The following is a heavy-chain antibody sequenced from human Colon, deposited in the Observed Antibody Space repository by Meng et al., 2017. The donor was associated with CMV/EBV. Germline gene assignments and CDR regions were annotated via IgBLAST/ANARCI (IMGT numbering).Heavy chain of an antibody. D-gene: IGHD4/OR15-4a*01. CDR2: IYDSGST. CDR1: GGSISSYY. J-gene: IGHJ6*02. CDR3: AREGRRGASYPPYYHYYGTDV. Sequence: GSLRLSCTVSGGSISSYYWTWIRQPPGKGLEWIGWIYDSGSTSYDPALKSRVTISLDASNNQFSLKLTSVTAADTAVYYCAREGRRGASYPPYYHYYGTDVWGQGTTVTVSS. V-gene: IGHV4-59*01.